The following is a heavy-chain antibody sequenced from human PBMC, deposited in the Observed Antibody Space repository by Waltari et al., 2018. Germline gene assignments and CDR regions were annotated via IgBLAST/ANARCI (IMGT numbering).Heavy chain of an antibody. J-gene: IGHJ4*02. CDR1: GYSFTDYY. Sequence: QVQLVQSGAEVKKPGASVMVSCKTSGYSFTDYYIHWVRLAPGQGLEWMGWISSSHYGTKYAQKFQGRVTMTRDTSIRTAYMELSSLKSDDTAVYYCARSSGGTTAIGLDYWGLGTLVTVSS. D-gene: IGHD2-15*01. V-gene: IGHV1-2*02. CDR2: ISSSHYGT. CDR3: ARSSGGTTAIGLDY.